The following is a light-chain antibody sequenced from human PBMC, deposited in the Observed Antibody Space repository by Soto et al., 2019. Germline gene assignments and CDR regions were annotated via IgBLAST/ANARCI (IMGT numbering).Light chain of an antibody. CDR1: SSDVGGYNF. J-gene: IGLJ1*01. CDR2: DVT. CDR3: TPYPSSIICV. V-gene: IGLV2-14*03. Sequence: QPALTQPASVSGSPGQSSSISCTGTSSDVGGYNFVSWYQHHPGKAPKLIIYDVTNRPSGISNRFSGSKSGNKASLTISGLRAEDRAYYYATPYPSSIICVFGIGTKVPVL.